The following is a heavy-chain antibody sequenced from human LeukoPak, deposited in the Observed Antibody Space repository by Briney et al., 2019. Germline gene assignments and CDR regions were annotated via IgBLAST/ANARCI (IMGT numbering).Heavy chain of an antibody. CDR3: AREDGTAMDNAFDI. CDR1: GGSISSSSYY. Sequence: NPSETLSLTCTVSGGSISSSSYYWGWIRQPPGKGLEWIGSIYYSGSAYYNPSLKSRVTISVDTSKNQFSLKLSSVTAADTAVYYCAREDGTAMDNAFDIWSQGTMVTVSS. J-gene: IGHJ3*02. D-gene: IGHD5-18*01. CDR2: IYYSGSA. V-gene: IGHV4-39*02.